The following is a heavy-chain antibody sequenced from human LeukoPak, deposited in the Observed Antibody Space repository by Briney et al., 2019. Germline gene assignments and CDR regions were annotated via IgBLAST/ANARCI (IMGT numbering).Heavy chain of an antibody. J-gene: IGHJ4*02. CDR2: IDEGGTNA. Sequence: HPGGSLRLSRAASGFTFSNHWMHWVRQAPGKGLVWVSRIDEGGTNAMYADSVKGRFSISRDNAKNTVNLQMNSLRAEDTGVYYCIRDEALWRLDYWGQGTLVTVSS. CDR1: GFTFSNHW. V-gene: IGHV3-74*03. CDR3: IRDEALWRLDY. D-gene: IGHD2-21*01.